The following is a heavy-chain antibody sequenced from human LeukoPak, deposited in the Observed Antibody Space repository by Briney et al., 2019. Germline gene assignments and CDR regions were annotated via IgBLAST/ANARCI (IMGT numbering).Heavy chain of an antibody. CDR1: GFTVSSNY. CDR3: ARNPLFGELSRFDP. Sequence: GGSLRLSCAASGFTVSSNYMSWVRQAPGKGLEWVSVIYSGGSTYYADSVKGRFTISRDNSKNTLYLQMNSLRAEDTAVYYCARNPLFGELSRFDPWGQGNLVTVSS. D-gene: IGHD3-10*02. V-gene: IGHV3-66*01. J-gene: IGHJ5*02. CDR2: IYSGGST.